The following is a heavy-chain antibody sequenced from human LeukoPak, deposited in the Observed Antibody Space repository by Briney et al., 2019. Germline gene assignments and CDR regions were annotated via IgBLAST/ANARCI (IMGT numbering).Heavy chain of an antibody. J-gene: IGHJ4*02. Sequence: SQTLSLTCTVSGGSISSGGYYWSWIRQHPGKGLEWIGYNYYSGSTYYNPSLKSRVTISVDTSKNQFSLKLRSVTAADTAVYYGATYGDYVADYWGQGTLVTVSS. V-gene: IGHV4-31*03. CDR1: GGSISSGGYY. CDR3: ATYGDYVADY. CDR2: NYYSGST. D-gene: IGHD4-17*01.